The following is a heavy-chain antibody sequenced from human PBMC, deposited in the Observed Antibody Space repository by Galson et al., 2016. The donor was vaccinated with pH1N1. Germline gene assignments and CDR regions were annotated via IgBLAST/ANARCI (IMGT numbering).Heavy chain of an antibody. CDR1: GYGFPTSW. CDR3: ARHVALDPPVEYYYIDV. Sequence: QSGAEVTKPGESLKISCKGSGYGFPTSWIGWVRQMPGKGLEWMGSIYLDDSDTRYSPSFQGQVPISADKSIRTTYLQWSSLKASDTAIYYCARHVALDPPVEYYYIDVWGKGTTVIVSS. V-gene: IGHV5-51*01. J-gene: IGHJ6*03. D-gene: IGHD1-1*01. CDR2: IYLDDSDT.